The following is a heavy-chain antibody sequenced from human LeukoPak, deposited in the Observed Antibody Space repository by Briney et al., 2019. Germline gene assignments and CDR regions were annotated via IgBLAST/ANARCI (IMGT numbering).Heavy chain of an antibody. CDR1: GGTFSSYA. Sequence: SVKVSCKASGGTFSSYAISWVRQAPGQGLEWMGGIIPIFGTANYAQKFQGRVTITADESTSTAYMELRSLRSDDTAVYYCARDYHYDILTGYQAYWGQGTLVTVSS. CDR2: IIPIFGTA. V-gene: IGHV1-69*13. CDR3: ARDYHYDILTGYQAY. J-gene: IGHJ4*02. D-gene: IGHD3-9*01.